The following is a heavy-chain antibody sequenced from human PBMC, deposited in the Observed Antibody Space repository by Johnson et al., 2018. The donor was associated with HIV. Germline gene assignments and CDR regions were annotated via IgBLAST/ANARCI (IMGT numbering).Heavy chain of an antibody. CDR3: ASSIRNDAFDI. V-gene: IGHV3-66*02. J-gene: IGHJ3*02. CDR2: IYSGGTT. Sequence: VQLVESGGGVVQPGRSLRLSCAASGFTVSDNYITWVRQAPGKGLEWVSIIYSGGTTYYADTVKGRFTISRDNSKNTLYLQMNSLRAEDTAVYYCASSIRNDAFDIWGQGTMVTVSS. CDR1: GFTVSDNY.